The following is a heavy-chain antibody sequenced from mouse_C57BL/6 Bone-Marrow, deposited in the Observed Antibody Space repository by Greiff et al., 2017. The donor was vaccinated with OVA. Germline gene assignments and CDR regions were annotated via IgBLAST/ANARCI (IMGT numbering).Heavy chain of an antibody. V-gene: IGHV15-2*01. CDR2: ILPSIGRT. Sequence: QVQLQQSGSELRSPGSSVKLSCKDFDSEVFPIAYMSWVRQKPGHGFEWIGGILPSIGRTIYGEKFEDKATLDADTLSNTAYLELNRLTSEDSAIYYCARGATVVNWYFDVWGTGTTVTVSS. D-gene: IGHD1-1*01. CDR3: ARGATVVNWYFDV. J-gene: IGHJ1*03. CDR1: DSEVFPIAY.